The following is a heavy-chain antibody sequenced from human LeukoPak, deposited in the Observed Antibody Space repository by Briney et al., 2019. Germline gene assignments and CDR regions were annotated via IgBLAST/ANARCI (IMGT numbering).Heavy chain of an antibody. J-gene: IGHJ4*02. CDR3: ASLPETYSSGLYTIDY. CDR2: IIPLFGTP. V-gene: IGHV1-69*01. Sequence: SVKVSCKASGGTLSSYVINWVRQAPGQGLEWMGGIIPLFGTPNYAQRFQGRLTITADESTNTVYMELSSLRFDDTAVYYCASLPETYSSGLYTIDYWGQGTLLTVSS. D-gene: IGHD6-19*01. CDR1: GGTLSSYV.